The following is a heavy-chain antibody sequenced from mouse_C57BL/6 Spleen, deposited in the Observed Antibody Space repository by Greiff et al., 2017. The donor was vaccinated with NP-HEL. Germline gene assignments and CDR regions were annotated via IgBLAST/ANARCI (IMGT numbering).Heavy chain of an antibody. J-gene: IGHJ2*01. Sequence: QVQLQQSGPELVKPGASVKISCKASGYAFSSSWMNWVKQRPGKGLEWIGRIYPGDGDTNYNGKFKGKATLTADKSSSTAYMQLSSLTSEDSAVYFCARSGDDVYEFDYWGQGTTLTVSS. CDR3: ARSGDDVYEFDY. D-gene: IGHD2-3*01. CDR1: GYAFSSSW. CDR2: IYPGDGDT. V-gene: IGHV1-82*01.